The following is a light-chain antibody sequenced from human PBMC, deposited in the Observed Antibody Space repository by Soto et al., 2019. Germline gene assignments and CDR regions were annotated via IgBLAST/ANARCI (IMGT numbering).Light chain of an antibody. Sequence: DIVMTQSPLSLPVTPGEPASISCRSSQSLLYSNGYNYLDWYLLKPGQSPQLLIYLGANRASGVPERFSGSGSGKDFTLKNSRVEAEDGGVYYCMQALHTRTFGQGTKVEIK. J-gene: IGKJ1*01. CDR1: QSLLYSNGYNY. CDR3: MQALHTRT. V-gene: IGKV2-28*01. CDR2: LGA.